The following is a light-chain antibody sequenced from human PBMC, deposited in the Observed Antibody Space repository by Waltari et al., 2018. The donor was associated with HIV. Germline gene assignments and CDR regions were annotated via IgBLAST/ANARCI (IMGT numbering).Light chain of an antibody. CDR2: GAS. CDR3: QQYGSSPYT. Sequence: EIVLTQSPGTLSLSPGVRATLSCRASQSVSSNYLAWYQQKPGQAPRLLIYGASSRPTGIPDRFSGSGSGTDFTLTISRLEPEDFAVYYCQQYGSSPYTFGQGTKLEIK. V-gene: IGKV3-20*01. CDR1: QSVSSNY. J-gene: IGKJ2*01.